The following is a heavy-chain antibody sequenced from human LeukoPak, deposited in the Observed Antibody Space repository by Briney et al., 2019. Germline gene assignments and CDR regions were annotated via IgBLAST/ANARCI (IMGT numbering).Heavy chain of an antibody. J-gene: IGHJ6*02. D-gene: IGHD3-10*01. V-gene: IGHV3-7*03. CDR2: IKQDGSEK. CDR3: ARDQGNMIRGIIRQYYGLDV. CDR1: GFPLSDAW. Sequence: GGSLRLSCAVSGFPLSDAWMSWVRQAPGKGLEWVANIKQDGSEKHYVDSVKGRFTISRDNAKNSLYLQMDSLRAEDAAVYYCARDQGNMIRGIIRQYYGLDVWGQGTTVTVSS.